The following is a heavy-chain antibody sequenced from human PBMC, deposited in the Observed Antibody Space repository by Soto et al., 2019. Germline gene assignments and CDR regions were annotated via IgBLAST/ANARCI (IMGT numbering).Heavy chain of an antibody. CDR1: GFTFSYHA. Sequence: QVQLVESGRGVVQPGRSLRLSCAASGFTFSYHALNWVRQAPGKGLEWVAVISYDGDNKYIAESVKGRFTISRDNSKNTVSLQMNSLRTEDTAMYFCARGTTTSAFSAMDVWGQETTVTVSS. CDR3: ARGTTTSAFSAMDV. V-gene: IGHV3-30-3*01. D-gene: IGHD1-1*01. J-gene: IGHJ6*02. CDR2: ISYDGDNK.